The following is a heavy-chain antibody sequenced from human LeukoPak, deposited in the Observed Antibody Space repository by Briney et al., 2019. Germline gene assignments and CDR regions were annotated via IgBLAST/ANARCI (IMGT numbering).Heavy chain of an antibody. D-gene: IGHD2-2*01. Sequence: PGGSLRLSCAASGFIFSIYSMNWVRQAPGKGLEWVASISSTSSYTYYADSVKGRFTISRDNAKNSLYLQMNSLRAEDTAVYYCAREIVVVPAWGQGALVTVSS. V-gene: IGHV3-21*06. J-gene: IGHJ4*02. CDR3: AREIVVVPA. CDR2: ISSTSSYT. CDR1: GFIFSIYS.